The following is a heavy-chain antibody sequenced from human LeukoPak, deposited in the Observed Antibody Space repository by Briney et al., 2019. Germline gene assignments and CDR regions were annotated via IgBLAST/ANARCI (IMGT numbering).Heavy chain of an antibody. CDR2: IKQDGSEK. CDR3: ARVPPRDFWSGYPPIR. CDR1: GFTFSSYW. V-gene: IGHV3-7*01. J-gene: IGHJ4*02. Sequence: PGGSLRLSCAASGFTFSSYWMSWVRQAPGKGLEWVANIKQDGSEKYYVDSVKGRFTISRDNAKNSLYLQMNSLRAEDTAVYYCARVPPRDFWSGYPPIRWGQGTLVTVSS. D-gene: IGHD3-3*01.